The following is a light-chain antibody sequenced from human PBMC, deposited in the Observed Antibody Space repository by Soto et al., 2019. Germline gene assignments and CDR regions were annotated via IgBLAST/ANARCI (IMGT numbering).Light chain of an antibody. CDR1: SSNIGAGSE. V-gene: IGLV1-40*01. CDR3: QTYDSSLSGLDG. CDR2: GNT. J-gene: IGLJ1*01. Sequence: QSLVTQPHSLSGAPGQRVTISCLGSSSNIGAGSEVKWYHQLLGTASKLLFSGNTTRPSAVHDRFSGSKSGTSLSLAIAGLQTNDEGDYYCQTYDSSLSGLDGFGTGTKVTVL.